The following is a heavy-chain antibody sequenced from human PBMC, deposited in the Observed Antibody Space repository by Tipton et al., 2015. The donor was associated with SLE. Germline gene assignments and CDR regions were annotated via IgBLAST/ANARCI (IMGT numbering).Heavy chain of an antibody. CDR1: GGSISSYY. V-gene: IGHV4-59*01. CDR2: TYYSGST. CDR3: ARWSSGVTVVVTDAFDM. J-gene: IGHJ3*02. Sequence: TLSLTCTVSGGSISSYYWSWIRQPPGKGLEWIGQTYYSGSTNYNPSLKSRVTISVDTSKNQFSLRLSSVTAADTAIYYCARWSSGVTVVVTDAFDMWGLGTLVTVSS. D-gene: IGHD3-22*01.